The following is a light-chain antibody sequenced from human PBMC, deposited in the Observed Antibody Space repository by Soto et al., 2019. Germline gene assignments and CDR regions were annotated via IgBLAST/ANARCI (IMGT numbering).Light chain of an antibody. Sequence: IVMTQSPSTLSVSPWERSTLSFMASQSVSSNLAWYQHKPGQAPTLLIYHASNRATGIPARFSGSGSGTEFTLTISSLQHDDFATYYCHQYNTFWTFGQGTK. J-gene: IGKJ1*01. CDR1: QSVSSN. CDR3: HQYNTFWT. V-gene: IGKV3D-15*01. CDR2: HAS.